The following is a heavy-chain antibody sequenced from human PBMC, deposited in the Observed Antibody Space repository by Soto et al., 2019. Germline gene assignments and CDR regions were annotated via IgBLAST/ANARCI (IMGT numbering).Heavy chain of an antibody. D-gene: IGHD1-1*01. Sequence: QVQLVESGGGVVQLGRSLSLSFAASGFTFSYHALNWARQAPGKGLEWVAVISYDGDNKYIAESVKGRFTISRDNSKNTVSLQMNSLRTEDTAMYFCARGTTTSAFSAMDVWGQGTTVTVSS. CDR2: ISYDGDNK. CDR1: GFTFSYHA. J-gene: IGHJ6*02. V-gene: IGHV3-30-3*01. CDR3: ARGTTTSAFSAMDV.